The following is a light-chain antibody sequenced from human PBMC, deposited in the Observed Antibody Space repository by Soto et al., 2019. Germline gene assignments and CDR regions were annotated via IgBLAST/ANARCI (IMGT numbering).Light chain of an antibody. Sequence: EIVLTQSPATLSLSPGERATLSCRASQSVGSYFAWYQQKPGQAPRLLIYDAFSWATGIPARFSGGGSVTDFSLTISSLEPGDFAVYYCQQRSSWPLTFGGGTMVEIK. V-gene: IGKV3-11*01. CDR1: QSVGSY. CDR2: DAF. J-gene: IGKJ4*01. CDR3: QQRSSWPLT.